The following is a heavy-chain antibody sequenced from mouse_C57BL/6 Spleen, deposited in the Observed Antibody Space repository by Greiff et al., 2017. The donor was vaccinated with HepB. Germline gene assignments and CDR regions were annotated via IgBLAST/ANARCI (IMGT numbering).Heavy chain of an antibody. D-gene: IGHD3-3*01. CDR1: GYSFTGYY. Sequence: VHVKQSGPELVKPGASVKISCKASGYSFTGYYMNWVKQSPEKSLEWIGEINPSTGGTTYNQKFKAKATLTVDKSSSTAYMQLKSLTSEDSAVYYCARRADYAMDYWGQGTSVTVSS. CDR3: ARRADYAMDY. V-gene: IGHV1-42*01. J-gene: IGHJ4*01. CDR2: INPSTGGT.